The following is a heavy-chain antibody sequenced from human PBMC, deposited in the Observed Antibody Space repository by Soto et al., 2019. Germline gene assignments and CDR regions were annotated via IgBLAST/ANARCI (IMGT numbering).Heavy chain of an antibody. D-gene: IGHD3-10*01. J-gene: IGHJ4*02. CDR3: ARRGYGLYFDY. CDR1: GFTFSSYA. V-gene: IGHV3-64*01. CDR2: ISGNGGST. Sequence: EVQLVESGGGLVQPGGSLRPSCAASGFTFSSYAMNWVRQAPGKGLEYVSVISGNGGSTYYANSVKGRFTISRDNFKNLLYLQMGSLRAEDMAVYYCARRGYGLYFDYWGQGTLVTVSS.